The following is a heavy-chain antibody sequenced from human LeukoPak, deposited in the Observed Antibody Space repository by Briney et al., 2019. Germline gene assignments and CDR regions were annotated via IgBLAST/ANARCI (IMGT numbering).Heavy chain of an antibody. CDR3: ARGHLNYYDSSGYYPYFDY. CDR1: GFTFSSYE. Sequence: GGSLRLSCAAAGFTFSSYEMNWVRQAPGKGLEWVSYISSSGSTIDYADSVRGRFTISRDNAKNSLYLQMNSPRAEDTAAYYCARGHLNYYDSSGYYPYFDYWGHGTLVTVSS. D-gene: IGHD3-22*01. CDR2: ISSSGSTI. J-gene: IGHJ4*01. V-gene: IGHV3-48*03.